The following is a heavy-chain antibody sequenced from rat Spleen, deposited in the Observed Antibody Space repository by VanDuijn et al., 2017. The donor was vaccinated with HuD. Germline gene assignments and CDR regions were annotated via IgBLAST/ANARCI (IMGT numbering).Heavy chain of an antibody. CDR1: GFTFSDSN. CDR2: IIYDGTRT. D-gene: IGHD1-10*01. Sequence: EVQLVESDGGLVQPGRSLKLSCAASGFTFSDSNMAWVRQAPKKGLEWVATIIYDGTRTYYRDSVKGRFTISRDNAKSTLYLQMNSLRSEDTATYYCTRPHNYRYVMDAWGQGTSVTVSS. V-gene: IGHV5S10*01. CDR3: TRPHNYRYVMDA. J-gene: IGHJ4*01.